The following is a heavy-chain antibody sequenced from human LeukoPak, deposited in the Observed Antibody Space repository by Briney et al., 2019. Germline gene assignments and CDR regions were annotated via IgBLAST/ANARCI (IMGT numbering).Heavy chain of an antibody. D-gene: IGHD3-16*01. V-gene: IGHV3-7*05. CDR1: RLTFSTYW. Sequence: GGSLRLSCAAARLTFSTYWMSWVRHAPGQGQEWVANIKEDGTEKYYVDFVKGRFTISRDNAKNSLYLQMNSLRAEDTAVYYCARDVTAFDYWGQGTLVTVSS. CDR2: IKEDGTEK. J-gene: IGHJ4*02. CDR3: ARDVTAFDY.